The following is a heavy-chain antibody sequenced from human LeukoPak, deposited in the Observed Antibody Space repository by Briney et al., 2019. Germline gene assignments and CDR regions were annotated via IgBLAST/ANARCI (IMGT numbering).Heavy chain of an antibody. CDR3: ARDMRCSGGSCYDAFDI. CDR1: GGSISSYY. J-gene: IGHJ3*02. D-gene: IGHD2-15*01. Sequence: PSETLSLTCTVSGGSISSYYWSLIRQPPGKGLEWIGYIYYSGSTNYNPSLKSRVTISVDTSKNQFSLKLSSVTAADTAVYYCARDMRCSGGSCYDAFDIWGQGTMVTVSS. V-gene: IGHV4-59*01. CDR2: IYYSGST.